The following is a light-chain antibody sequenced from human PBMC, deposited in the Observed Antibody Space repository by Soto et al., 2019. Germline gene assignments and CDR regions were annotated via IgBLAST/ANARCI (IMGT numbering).Light chain of an antibody. V-gene: IGKV3-15*01. CDR2: GAS. J-gene: IGKJ1*01. CDR3: QQYNNWSPWT. CDR1: QSVSSN. Sequence: EIVMTQSPATLSVSPGERATLSCRASQSVSSNLAWYQQKPGQAPRLLIYGASTRATGIPARFSGSGSGIEFTLTISSLQSEDFAVYYCQQYNNWSPWTFGQGTKVEIK.